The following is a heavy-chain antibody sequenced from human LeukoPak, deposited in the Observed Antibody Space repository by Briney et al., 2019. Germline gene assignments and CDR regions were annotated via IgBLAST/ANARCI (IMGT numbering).Heavy chain of an antibody. J-gene: IGHJ4*02. CDR3: ARAAPTRTLIGSGADY. V-gene: IGHV3-11*04. Sequence: GGSLRLSCAASWFTVSSNYMSWVRQAPGKGVEWVSYISSSGSIIYYADSVKGRFTISRDNAKNSLYLQMNSLRAEDTAVYYCARAAPTRTLIGSGADYWGQGTLVTVSS. CDR1: WFTVSSNY. CDR2: ISSSGSII. D-gene: IGHD3-22*01.